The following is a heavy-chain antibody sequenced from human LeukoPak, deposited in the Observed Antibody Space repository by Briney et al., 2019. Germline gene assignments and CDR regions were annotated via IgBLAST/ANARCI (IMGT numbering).Heavy chain of an antibody. CDR1: GFPFGDYG. V-gene: IGHV3-49*03. Sequence: GGSLRLSCRTSGFPFGDYGMSWFRQAPGKGLEWVSHIRSKAYGGTAEYATSVKGRFIISRDDSKSIAHLQMGSLKTEDTAVYFCTRGYDTSGWLFDYWGQGTLVTVSS. CDR2: IRSKAYGGTA. CDR3: TRGYDTSGWLFDY. J-gene: IGHJ4*02. D-gene: IGHD6-19*01.